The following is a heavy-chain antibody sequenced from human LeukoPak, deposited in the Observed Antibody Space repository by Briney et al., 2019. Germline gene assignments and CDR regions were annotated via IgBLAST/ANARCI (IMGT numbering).Heavy chain of an antibody. D-gene: IGHD3-10*01. Sequence: GGSLRLSCAASGFSFSSYGMHWVRQAPGKGLEWVAVISYDGSNKYYADSVKGRFTISRDNSKNTLYLQMNSLRAEDTAVYYCARDHRGVRDYFDYWGQGTLVTVSS. J-gene: IGHJ4*02. CDR1: GFSFSSYG. CDR2: ISYDGSNK. CDR3: ARDHRGVRDYFDY. V-gene: IGHV3-30*19.